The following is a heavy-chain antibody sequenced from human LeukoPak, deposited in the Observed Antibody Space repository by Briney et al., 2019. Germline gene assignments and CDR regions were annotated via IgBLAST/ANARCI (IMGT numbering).Heavy chain of an antibody. Sequence: GGSLRLSCAASGFTFSSYEMNWVRQAPGKGLEWVSSISSSGSYIYYADSVKGRFTISRDNARNSLYLQMNSLRAEDTAVYYCAIQNFDYWGQGTLVTVSS. V-gene: IGHV3-21*01. CDR2: ISSSGSYI. D-gene: IGHD4-11*01. CDR1: GFTFSSYE. CDR3: AIQNFDY. J-gene: IGHJ4*02.